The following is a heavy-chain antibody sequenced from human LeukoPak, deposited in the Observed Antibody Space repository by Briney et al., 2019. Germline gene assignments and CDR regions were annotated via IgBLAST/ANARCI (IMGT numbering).Heavy chain of an antibody. CDR2: INHSGST. D-gene: IGHD3-22*01. CDR1: GGSFSGYY. V-gene: IGHV4-34*01. J-gene: IGHJ6*02. Sequence: PSETLSLTCAVSGGSFSGYYWTWIRQSPGKGLEWIGEINHSGSTNYNPSLKSRVTMSVDTSKNQFSLKLSSVTAADTAVYYCVRVPYDSSGYYYYYGMDVWGQGTTVTVSS. CDR3: VRVPYDSSGYYYYYGMDV.